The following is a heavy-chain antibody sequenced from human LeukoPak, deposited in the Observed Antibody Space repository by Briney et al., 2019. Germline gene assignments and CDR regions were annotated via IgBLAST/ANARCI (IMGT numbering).Heavy chain of an antibody. CDR1: GGSISSSSYY. D-gene: IGHD2-2*02. CDR2: IYYSGST. Sequence: SETLSLTCTVPGGSISSSSYYWGWIRQPPGKGLEWIGSIYYSGSTYYNPSLKSRVTISVDTSKNQFSLKLSSVTAADTAVYYCARLPRIVVVPAAIRSEIDYWGQGTLVTVSS. CDR3: ARLPRIVVVPAAIRSEIDY. V-gene: IGHV4-39*01. J-gene: IGHJ4*02.